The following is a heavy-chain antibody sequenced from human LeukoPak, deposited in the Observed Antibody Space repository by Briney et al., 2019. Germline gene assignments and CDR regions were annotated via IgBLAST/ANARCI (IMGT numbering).Heavy chain of an antibody. CDR3: ARARWCGYYTANWFDP. V-gene: IGHV1-8*01. CDR1: GYTSTSYD. Sequence: SAKASSEASGYTSTSYDINSGRQATGQGLEWMGWMNPNSGNTGYAQKFQGRVTMSRNTCISTAYMELSSLRSEHTGVYYCARARWCGYYTANWFDPWGQGTLVTVSS. D-gene: IGHD3-3*01. J-gene: IGHJ5*02. CDR2: MNPNSGNT.